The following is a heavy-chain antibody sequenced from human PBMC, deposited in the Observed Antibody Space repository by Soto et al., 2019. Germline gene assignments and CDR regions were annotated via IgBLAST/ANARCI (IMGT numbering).Heavy chain of an antibody. V-gene: IGHV4-30-4*01. D-gene: IGHD3-3*01. J-gene: IGHJ4*02. CDR2: IYYSGGT. CDR1: GGSISSGDYY. Sequence: SETPSLTCTFSGGSISSGDYYWGWIRQPPGKGLEWIGFIYYSGGTYYNPSLKSRVTMSIDTSKNQFSLKLSSVTAADTAVYYCASLGYDDRDFDYWGQGTLVTVSS. CDR3: ASLGYDDRDFDY.